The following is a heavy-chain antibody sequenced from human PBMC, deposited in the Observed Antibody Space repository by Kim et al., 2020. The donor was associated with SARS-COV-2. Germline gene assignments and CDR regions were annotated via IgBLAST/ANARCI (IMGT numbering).Heavy chain of an antibody. J-gene: IGHJ4*02. CDR3: AGGPAWNGGLYYFDY. D-gene: IGHD1-1*01. CDR1: GYTFSKYD. Sequence: ASVKVSCKASGYTFSKYDINWVRQATGQGLEWMGWMNPNSGNKGYAQKFQGRVTMTRNTSTRTAYLDLSSLRSEETAGYYCAGGPAWNGGLYYFDYWGRG. CDR2: MNPNSGNK. V-gene: IGHV1-8*01.